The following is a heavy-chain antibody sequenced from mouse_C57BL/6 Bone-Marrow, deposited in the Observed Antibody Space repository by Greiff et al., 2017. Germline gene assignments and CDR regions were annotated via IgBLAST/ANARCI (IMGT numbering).Heavy chain of an antibody. CDR1: GYAFSSSW. Sequence: VQLKESGPELVKPGASVKISCKASGYAFSSSWMNWVKQRPGKGLEWIGRIYPGDGDTNYNGKFKGKATLTADKSSSTAYMQLSSLTSEDSEVYFCANPSWFAYWGQGTLGTVSA. V-gene: IGHV1-82*01. CDR2: IYPGDGDT. J-gene: IGHJ3*01. CDR3: ANPSWFAY.